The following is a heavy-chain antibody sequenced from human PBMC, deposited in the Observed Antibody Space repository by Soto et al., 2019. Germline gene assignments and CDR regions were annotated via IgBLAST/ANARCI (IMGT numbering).Heavy chain of an antibody. D-gene: IGHD3-3*01. CDR3: ASRYDFWSGYNSSGFDP. CDR1: GFTFSSYS. J-gene: IGHJ5*02. CDR2: ISSSSSYI. V-gene: IGHV3-21*01. Sequence: PGGSLRLSCAASGFTFSSYSMNWVRQAPGKGLEWVSSISSSSSYIYYADSVKGRFTISRDNAKNSLYPQMNSLRAEDTAVYYCASRYDFWSGYNSSGFDPWGQGTLVTVSS.